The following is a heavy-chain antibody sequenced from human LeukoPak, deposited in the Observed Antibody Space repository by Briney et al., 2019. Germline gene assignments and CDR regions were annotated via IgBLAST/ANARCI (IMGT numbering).Heavy chain of an antibody. V-gene: IGHV1-24*01. CDR3: ATLDLPPSTAAVAS. Sequence: ASVTVSCKVSGYSLSDLSMHWVRQGPGKGLEWMGGFVLEDGERIYAQKFRGRVRVTEDTSTDTAYMELSSLRSEDTAVYYCATLDLPPSTAAVASWGQGTLVTVSS. J-gene: IGHJ5*01. CDR1: GYSLSDLS. D-gene: IGHD6-13*01. CDR2: FVLEDGER.